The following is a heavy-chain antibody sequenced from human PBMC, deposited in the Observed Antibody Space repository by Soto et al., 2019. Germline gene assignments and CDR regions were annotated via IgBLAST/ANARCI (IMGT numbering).Heavy chain of an antibody. CDR3: ARERAYYSSGIAFDY. V-gene: IGHV3-30-3*01. Sequence: QVQLVESGGGVVQPGRSLRLSCAASGFTFSSYAMHWVRQAPGKGLEWVAVISYDGSNKYYADSVKGRFTISRDNSKNTLYLQMNSLRAEDTAVYYCARERAYYSSGIAFDYWGQGTLVTVSS. D-gene: IGHD3-10*01. J-gene: IGHJ4*02. CDR1: GFTFSSYA. CDR2: ISYDGSNK.